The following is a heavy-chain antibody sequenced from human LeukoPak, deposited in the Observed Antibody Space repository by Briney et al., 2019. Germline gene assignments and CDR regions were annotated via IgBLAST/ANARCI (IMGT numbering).Heavy chain of an antibody. Sequence: SQTLSLTCTVSGGSISSGGYYWSWIRQHPGKGLEWIGYIYYSGSTYYNPSLKSRVTISVDTSKNQFSLKLSSVTAADTAVYYCARDQYCSSTSCPSYYYNGMDVWGKGTTVTVSS. CDR1: GGSISSGGYY. CDR2: IYYSGST. V-gene: IGHV4-31*03. CDR3: ARDQYCSSTSCPSYYYNGMDV. J-gene: IGHJ6*04. D-gene: IGHD2-2*01.